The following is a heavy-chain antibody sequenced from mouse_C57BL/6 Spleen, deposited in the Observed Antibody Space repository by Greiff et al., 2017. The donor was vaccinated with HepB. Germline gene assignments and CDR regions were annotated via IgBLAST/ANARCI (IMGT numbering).Heavy chain of an antibody. CDR2: ISSGSSTI. CDR3: ARHDGYYYYFDY. Sequence: EVNVVESGGGLVKPGGSLKLSCAASGFTFSDYGMHWVRQAPEKGLEWVAYISSGSSTIYYADTVKGRFTISRDNAKNTLFLQMTSLRSEDTAMYYCARHDGYYYYFDYWGQGTTLTVSS. D-gene: IGHD2-3*01. J-gene: IGHJ2*01. V-gene: IGHV5-17*01. CDR1: GFTFSDYG.